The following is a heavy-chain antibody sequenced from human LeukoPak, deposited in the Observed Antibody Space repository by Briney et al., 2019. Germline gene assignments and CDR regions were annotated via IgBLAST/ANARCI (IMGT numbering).Heavy chain of an antibody. D-gene: IGHD3-10*01. V-gene: IGHV1-69*13. CDR2: IIPIFGTA. CDR1: GGTFSSYA. J-gene: IGHJ4*02. CDR3: AGETFGYFDY. Sequence: SVKVSCKASGGTFSSYAISWVRQAPGRGLEWMGGIIPIFGTANYAQKFQGRVTITADESTSTAYMELSSLRSEDTAVYYCAGETFGYFDYWGQGTLVTVSS.